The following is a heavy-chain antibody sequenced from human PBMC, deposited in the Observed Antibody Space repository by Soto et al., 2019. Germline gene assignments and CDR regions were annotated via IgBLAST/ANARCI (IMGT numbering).Heavy chain of an antibody. D-gene: IGHD1-26*01. CDR1: GFTFSTYP. J-gene: IGHJ3*01. V-gene: IGHV3-23*01. Sequence: GGSLRLSCAASGFTFSTYPMTWVRQAPGKGLEWVSSIHGSGETTYYAESVKGRFIISRDNSKNTLYLQMDSLRADDTAVYFCARRSSGSYYAAFDVWGQGTVVTVSS. CDR2: IHGSGETT. CDR3: ARRSSGSYYAAFDV.